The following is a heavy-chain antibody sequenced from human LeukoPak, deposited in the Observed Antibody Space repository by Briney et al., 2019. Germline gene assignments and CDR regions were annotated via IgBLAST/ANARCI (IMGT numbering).Heavy chain of an antibody. CDR3: ARARRTIFGVARKISNWFDP. CDR1: GFTFSSYA. V-gene: IGHV4-34*08. Sequence: LRLSCAASGFTFSSYAMHWVRQAPGKGLEWIGEINHSGSTNYNPSLKSRVTISVDTSKNQFSLKLSSVTAADTAVYYCARARRTIFGVARKISNWFDPWGQGTLVTVSS. CDR2: INHSGST. D-gene: IGHD3-3*01. J-gene: IGHJ5*02.